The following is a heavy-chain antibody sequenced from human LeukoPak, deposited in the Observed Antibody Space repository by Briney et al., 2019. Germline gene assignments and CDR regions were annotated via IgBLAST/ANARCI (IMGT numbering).Heavy chain of an antibody. CDR2: IYPGDSDT. D-gene: IGHD2-2*02. CDR3: ARIVVPAAIHDAFDI. Sequence: GESLKISCKGSGYSFTSYWIGWVRQMPGKGLEWKGIIYPGDSDTRYSPSFQGQVTISADKSISTAYLQWSSLKASDTAMYYCARIVVPAAIHDAFDIWGQGTMVTVSS. V-gene: IGHV5-51*01. J-gene: IGHJ3*02. CDR1: GYSFTSYW.